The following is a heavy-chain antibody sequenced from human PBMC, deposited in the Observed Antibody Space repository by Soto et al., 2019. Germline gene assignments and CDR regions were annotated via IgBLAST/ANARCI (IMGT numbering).Heavy chain of an antibody. CDR1: GFTFSSYA. CDR2: ISGSGGST. CDR3: AKVTYYYDSSGYYYGNAFDI. D-gene: IGHD3-22*01. Sequence: GGSLNLSCAASGFTFSSYAMSWVRQAPGKGLELVSAISGSGGSTYYADSVKGRFTISRDNSKNTLYLQMNSLRAEDTAVYYCAKVTYYYDSSGYYYGNAFDIWGQGTMVTVSS. V-gene: IGHV3-23*01. J-gene: IGHJ3*02.